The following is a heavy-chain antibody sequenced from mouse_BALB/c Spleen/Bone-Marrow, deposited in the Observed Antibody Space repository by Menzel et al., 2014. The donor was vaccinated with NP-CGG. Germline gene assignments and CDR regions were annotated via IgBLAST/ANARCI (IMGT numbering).Heavy chain of an antibody. CDR2: ISSDSGAI. J-gene: IGHJ2*01. CDR3: TRGGNWEDFDY. Sequence: EVMLVESGGGLVQPGGSRKLSCAASGFTFSSFGMHWVRRAPEKGLEWIAYISSDSGAIFYADTVKGRFTISRDNPKNTLFLQMTSLRSEDTAIYFCTRGGNWEDFDYWGQGTTLTVSS. V-gene: IGHV5-17*02. CDR1: GFTFSSFG. D-gene: IGHD4-1*01.